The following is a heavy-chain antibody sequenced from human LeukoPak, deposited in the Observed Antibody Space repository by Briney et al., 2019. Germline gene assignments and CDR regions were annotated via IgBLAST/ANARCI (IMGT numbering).Heavy chain of an antibody. CDR1: GYSIRSGDY. CDR3: AGSRSEPLGNGGSFDS. CDR2: IYHSGST. J-gene: IGHJ4*02. D-gene: IGHD2-15*01. V-gene: IGHV4-38-2*01. Sequence: SETLSLTCAVSGYSIRSGDYWGWIRQPPGKGLEWIGSIYHSGSTYYNPSLKRRVTISVETPTRQFSLTLSSVTAAETAVCICAGSRSEPLGNGGSFDSWGEKTLVTVSS.